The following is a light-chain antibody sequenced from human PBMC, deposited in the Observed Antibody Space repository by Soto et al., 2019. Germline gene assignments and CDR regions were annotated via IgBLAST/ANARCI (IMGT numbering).Light chain of an antibody. CDR1: QGISTY. V-gene: IGKV1-27*01. CDR2: AAS. J-gene: IGKJ1*01. Sequence: DIQMTQSPSSLSASVGDRVTITCRASQGISTYLVWYQQISGKVHKLLIFAASTLHSGVPSRFSGSGSGTDFTLTISSLEPEDVATYSCQTYTGAPWTFGQGNKVEIK. CDR3: QTYTGAPWT.